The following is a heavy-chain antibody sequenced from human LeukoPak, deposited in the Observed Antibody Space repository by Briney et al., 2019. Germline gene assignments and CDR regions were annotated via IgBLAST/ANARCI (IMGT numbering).Heavy chain of an antibody. CDR1: GFTFSSYG. CDR3: AKSLYYDILTGYPSIDY. D-gene: IGHD3-9*01. V-gene: IGHV3-23*01. Sequence: TGGSLRLSCAASGFTFSSYGMSWVRQAPGKGLEWVSAISGSGGSTYYADSVKGRFTISRDNSKNTLYLQMNSLRAEDTAVYYCAKSLYYDILTGYPSIDYWGQGTLVTVSS. J-gene: IGHJ4*02. CDR2: ISGSGGST.